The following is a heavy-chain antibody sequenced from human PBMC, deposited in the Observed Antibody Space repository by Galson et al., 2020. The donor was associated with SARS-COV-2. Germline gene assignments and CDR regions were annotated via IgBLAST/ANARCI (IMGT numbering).Heavy chain of an antibody. CDR3: ARDGTAMVTNGFDI. D-gene: IGHD5-18*01. V-gene: IGHV1-2*02. Sequence: VSVKVSCKASGYTFTGYYMHWVRQAPGQGLEWMGWINPNSGGTNYAQKFQGRVTMTRDTSISIAYMELSRLRSDDTAVYYCARDGTAMVTNGFDIWGQGTMVTVS. CDR2: INPNSGGT. CDR1: GYTFTGYY. J-gene: IGHJ3*02.